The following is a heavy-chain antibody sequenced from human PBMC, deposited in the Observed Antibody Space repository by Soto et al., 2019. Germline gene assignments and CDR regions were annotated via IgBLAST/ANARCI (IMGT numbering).Heavy chain of an antibody. J-gene: IGHJ4*02. D-gene: IGHD6-13*01. CDR2: TYSGGRT. CDR1: GFTVSSNY. Sequence: EVQLVESGGGLVQPGGSLRLSCAASGFTVSSNYMSWVRQAPGKGLEWVSITYSGGRTYYADSVKGRFTISRDNSKNTLYLQMNSLRVADTAVYYCARVVAAGTWYFDYWGQGTLVTVSS. CDR3: ARVVAAGTWYFDY. V-gene: IGHV3-66*01.